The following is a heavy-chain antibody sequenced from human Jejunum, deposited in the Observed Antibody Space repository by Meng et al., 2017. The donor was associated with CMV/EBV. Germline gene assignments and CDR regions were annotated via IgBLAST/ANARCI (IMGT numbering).Heavy chain of an antibody. V-gene: IGHV1-8*01. CDR1: RYTFTSFD. CDR3: ENWGSSSRLTLYDS. CDR2: MSPNNGEA. J-gene: IGHJ4*02. D-gene: IGHD3-16*01. Sequence: KASRYTFTSFDVHRVRQAPGQGLEWMGWMSPNNGEAGYAQKFKGQVTMTRDRSTATAYMELSSLRSEDAAVYYCENWGSSSRLTLYDSWGQGTLVTVSS.